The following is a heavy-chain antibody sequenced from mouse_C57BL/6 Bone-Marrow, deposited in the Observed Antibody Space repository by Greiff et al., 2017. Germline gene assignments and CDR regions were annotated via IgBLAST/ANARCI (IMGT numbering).Heavy chain of an antibody. CDR1: GFTFSSYG. V-gene: IGHV5-6*01. CDR2: ISSGGSYT. Sequence: EVKLVESGGDLVKPGGSLQLSCAASGFTFSSYGMSWVRPTPDKRLEWVATISSGGSYTYYPDSVKGRFTISRDNAKNTLYLQMSSLKSEDTAMFYCARHRYFDVWGTGTTVTVSS. CDR3: ARHRYFDV. J-gene: IGHJ1*03.